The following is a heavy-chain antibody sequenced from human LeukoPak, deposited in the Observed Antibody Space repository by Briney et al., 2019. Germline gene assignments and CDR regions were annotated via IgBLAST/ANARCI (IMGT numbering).Heavy chain of an antibody. V-gene: IGHV4-59*08. D-gene: IGHD2-8*01. Sequence: SETLSLTCTVSGGSISSSYWSWIRQPPGKGLEWIGDIYKSESTNTNPSLKSRVTISVDTSKNQFSLKLSSVTAADTAVYYCARGNGWFAHWGQGTLVTVSS. CDR3: ARGNGWFAH. CDR2: IYKSEST. J-gene: IGHJ5*02. CDR1: GGSISSSY.